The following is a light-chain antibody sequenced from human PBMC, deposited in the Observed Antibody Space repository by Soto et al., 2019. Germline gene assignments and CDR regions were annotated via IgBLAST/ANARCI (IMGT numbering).Light chain of an antibody. CDR2: WAS. CDR1: QSIFYNSNKKYY. CDR3: QQYFETPYT. J-gene: IGKJ2*01. V-gene: IGKV4-1*01. Sequence: DIVMTQSPKSLAVSLGARATITCTSSQSIFYNSNKKYYLAWYQQKVGQPPKVVLYWASTRDSGVPDRFTGSVSGTQFTLTINNLQPEDVALYYCQQYFETPYTFRQGTKLEIK.